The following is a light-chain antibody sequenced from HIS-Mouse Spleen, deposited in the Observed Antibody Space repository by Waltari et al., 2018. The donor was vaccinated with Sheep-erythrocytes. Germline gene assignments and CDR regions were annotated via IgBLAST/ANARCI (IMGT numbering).Light chain of an antibody. V-gene: IGKV3-11*01. CDR2: DAP. CDR1: PSVSSY. Sequence: EIVSTQSPATLSLSPGERATLSCRASPSVSSYLAWYQQKPGQAPRPLIYDAPNRATGIPARFSGSASATDFTLTISSLEPEDFAVYYCQQRSNWYTFGQGTKLEIK. CDR3: QQRSNWYT. J-gene: IGKJ2*01.